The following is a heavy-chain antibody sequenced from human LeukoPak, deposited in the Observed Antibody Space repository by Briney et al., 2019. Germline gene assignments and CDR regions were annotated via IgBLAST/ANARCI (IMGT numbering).Heavy chain of an antibody. V-gene: IGHV4-61*02. Sequence: SQTLSLTCTVSGGSISSGSYYWSWIRQPAGKGLEWIGRIYTSGSTNYNPSLKSRVTISVDTSKNQFSLKLSSVTAADTAVYYCARDRDYYDSSGYNGAGWFDPWGQGTLVTVSS. CDR1: GGSISSGSYY. D-gene: IGHD3-22*01. J-gene: IGHJ5*02. CDR3: ARDRDYYDSSGYNGAGWFDP. CDR2: IYTSGST.